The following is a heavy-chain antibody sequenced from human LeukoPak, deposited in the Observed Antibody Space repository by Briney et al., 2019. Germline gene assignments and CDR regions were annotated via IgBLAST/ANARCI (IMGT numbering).Heavy chain of an antibody. Sequence: RPGGSLRLSCAASGFTFDDYGMSWVCQAPGKGLEWVSGINWNGGSTGYADSVKGRFTISRDNAKNSLYLQMNSLRAEDTALYHCARALIRDYYYGMDVWGQGTTVTVSS. D-gene: IGHD3-10*01. CDR1: GFTFDDYG. J-gene: IGHJ6*02. CDR2: INWNGGST. V-gene: IGHV3-20*01. CDR3: ARALIRDYYYGMDV.